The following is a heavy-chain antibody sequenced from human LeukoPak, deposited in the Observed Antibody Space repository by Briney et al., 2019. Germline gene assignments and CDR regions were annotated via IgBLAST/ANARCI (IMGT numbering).Heavy chain of an antibody. V-gene: IGHV4-59*02. J-gene: IGHJ4*02. D-gene: IGHD4-17*01. CDR2: IHHSGSS. Sequence: SETLSLTCTVSGGSVSFDYWSWIRQPPGKGLEWVGSIHHSGSSNYNSSLKSRVTLSLDTSKNQFSLRLSSVTVADTAVYYCTRENGDYAYDHWGQGTLVTVSS. CDR1: GGSVSFDY. CDR3: TRENGDYAYDH.